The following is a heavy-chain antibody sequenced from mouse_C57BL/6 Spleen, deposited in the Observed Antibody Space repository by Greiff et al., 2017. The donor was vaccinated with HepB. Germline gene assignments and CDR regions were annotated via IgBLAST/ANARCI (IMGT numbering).Heavy chain of an antibody. V-gene: IGHV5-4*01. CDR3: ARDRHYYGSSYWYFDV. Sequence: VQLQQSGGGLVKPGGSLKLSCAASGFTFSSYAMSWVRQTPEKRLEWVATISDGGSYTYYPDNVKGRFTISRDNAKNNLYLQMSHLKSEDTAMYYCARDRHYYGSSYWYFDVWGTGTTVTVSS. CDR2: ISDGGSYT. CDR1: GFTFSSYA. D-gene: IGHD1-1*01. J-gene: IGHJ1*03.